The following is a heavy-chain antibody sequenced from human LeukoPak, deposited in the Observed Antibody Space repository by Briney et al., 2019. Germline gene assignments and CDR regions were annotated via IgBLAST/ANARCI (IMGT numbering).Heavy chain of an antibody. Sequence: GRSLSLSCAASGFTFSSYGMHWVRQAPGKGLEWVAVIWYDGSNKYYADSVKGRFTIPRDNSKNTLYLQMNSLRAEDTAVYYCARIAYYYDSSGPFDYWGQGTLVTVSS. J-gene: IGHJ4*02. D-gene: IGHD3-22*01. CDR2: IWYDGSNK. V-gene: IGHV3-33*01. CDR3: ARIAYYYDSSGPFDY. CDR1: GFTFSSYG.